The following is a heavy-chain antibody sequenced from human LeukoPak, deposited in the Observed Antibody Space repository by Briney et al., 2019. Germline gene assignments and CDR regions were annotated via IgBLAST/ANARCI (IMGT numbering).Heavy chain of an antibody. CDR2: MNPSSGNT. D-gene: IGHD3-10*01. CDR3: ASHTYYYSSGSFAY. V-gene: IGHV1-8*01. Sequence: ASVKVSCKASGYTFTSYDINWVRQATGQGPEWMGWMNPSSGNTGYAQRFQGRVTMTRDTSINTAYLELSSLRSEDTAVYYCASHTYYYSSGSFAYWGQGTLVTVSS. J-gene: IGHJ4*02. CDR1: GYTFTSYD.